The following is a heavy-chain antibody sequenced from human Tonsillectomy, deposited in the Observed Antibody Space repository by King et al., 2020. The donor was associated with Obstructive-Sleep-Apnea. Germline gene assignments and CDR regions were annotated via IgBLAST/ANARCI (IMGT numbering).Heavy chain of an antibody. J-gene: IGHJ5*02. V-gene: IGHV3-7*03. CDR1: GLTFGSYW. D-gene: IGHD2-15*01. Sequence: VQLVESGGGLVQPGGSLRLSCTASGLTFGSYWMSWVRQAPGKGLEWVANIKQDGSEMYYVDSVKGRFTISRDNTKNSLYLQMNSLRADDTAVYYCAREFHNAVIRYCSGGSCYVWFDPWGQGTLVTVSS. CDR2: IKQDGSEM. CDR3: AREFHNAVIRYCSGGSCYVWFDP.